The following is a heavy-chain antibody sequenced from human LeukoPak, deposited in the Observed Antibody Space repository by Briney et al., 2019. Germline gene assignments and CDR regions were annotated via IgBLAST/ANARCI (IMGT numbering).Heavy chain of an antibody. J-gene: IGHJ4*02. CDR3: ARHLGVPYSSRSDY. CDR1: GYSFTSYW. CDR2: IYPGDSDT. V-gene: IGHV5-51*01. D-gene: IGHD6-13*01. Sequence: GESLQISCQGSGYSFTSYWIGWVRQMPGKGLEWMGIIYPGDSDTRYSPSFQGQVTISADKSISTAYLQWSSLKASDTAPYYCARHLGVPYSSRSDYWGQGTLVTVSS.